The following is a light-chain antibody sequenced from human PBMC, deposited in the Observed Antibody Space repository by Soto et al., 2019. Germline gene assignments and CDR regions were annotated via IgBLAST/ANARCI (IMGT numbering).Light chain of an antibody. CDR1: QSFSSN. CDR3: QQYHNWPRT. J-gene: IGKJ2*01. Sequence: EIVMTQSPATLSVSPGERATLSCRASQSFSSNLAWYQQKPGQAPRLLIYDASTRATGIPARFSATGSGTEFTLTSSLQSEDFAVYYCQQYHNWPRTFGQGTKLEIK. V-gene: IGKV3-15*01. CDR2: DAS.